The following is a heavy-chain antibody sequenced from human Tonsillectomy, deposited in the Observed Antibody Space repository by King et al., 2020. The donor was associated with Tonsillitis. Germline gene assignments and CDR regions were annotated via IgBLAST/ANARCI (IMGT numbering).Heavy chain of an antibody. Sequence: VQLVESGGGLVQPGGSLRLSCAASGFTFTDYWMNWVRQAPGKGLEWVANIQQDGSEKNYVDSVKGRFTISRDNAKNSMYLQMNSLRAEDTAVYYCVGGSGWLPDYWGQGPLVTVSS. CDR3: VGGSGWLPDY. J-gene: IGHJ4*02. CDR1: GFTFTDYW. D-gene: IGHD6-19*01. CDR2: IQQDGSEK. V-gene: IGHV3-7*04.